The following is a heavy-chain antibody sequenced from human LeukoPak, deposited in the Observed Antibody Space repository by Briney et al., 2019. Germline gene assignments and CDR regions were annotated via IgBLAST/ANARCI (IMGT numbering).Heavy chain of an antibody. CDR3: ARRKVRGVIIIGWFDP. Sequence: GGSLRLSCAASGFTVSSNYMSWVRQAPGKGLEWVSVIYSGGSTYYADSVKGRFTISRHNSKNTLYLQMNSLRAEDTAVYYCARRKVRGVIIIGWFDPWGQGTLVTVSS. CDR2: IYSGGST. D-gene: IGHD3-10*01. J-gene: IGHJ5*02. CDR1: GFTVSSNY. V-gene: IGHV3-53*04.